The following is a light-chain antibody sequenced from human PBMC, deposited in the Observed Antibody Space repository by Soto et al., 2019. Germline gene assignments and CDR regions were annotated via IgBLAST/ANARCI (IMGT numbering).Light chain of an antibody. V-gene: IGKV1-5*03. CDR2: KAS. Sequence: DIPMTQSPSTLSASVGDRVTITCRASQSISSWLAWYQQKPGKAPNLLIYKASTLGSGVPSRFNGGGSGTEFTLTISSLQPDDFATYYCQQHSSSSPYTFGQGTKLEIK. CDR3: QQHSSSSPYT. CDR1: QSISSW. J-gene: IGKJ2*01.